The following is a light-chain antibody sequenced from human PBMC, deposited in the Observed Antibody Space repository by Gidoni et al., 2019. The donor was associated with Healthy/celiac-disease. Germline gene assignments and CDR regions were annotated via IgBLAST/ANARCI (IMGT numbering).Light chain of an antibody. Sequence: EIVLTQSPATLSLSPGERATLSCRASQSVSSYLAWYQQKPGQAPRLLIYDASNRATGIPARFSGSGSGTDFTLTISSLEPEDFAVYYCQQRSNGHTFXQXTKLXIK. J-gene: IGKJ2*01. CDR2: DAS. CDR1: QSVSSY. CDR3: QQRSNGHT. V-gene: IGKV3-11*01.